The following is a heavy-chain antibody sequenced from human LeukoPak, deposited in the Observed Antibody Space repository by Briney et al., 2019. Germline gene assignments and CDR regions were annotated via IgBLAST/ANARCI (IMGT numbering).Heavy chain of an antibody. J-gene: IGHJ4*02. D-gene: IGHD3-10*01. CDR1: GFTFTSFG. CDR2: ISAYNGDK. CDR3: ARSPALLWFGESSSTDYFDY. Sequence: ASVKVSCTASGFTFTSFGISWVRQAPGQGLEWMGWISAYNGDKNSAQKFQGRVTMTTDTSTSTAYMELRSLRSDDTAVYFCARSPALLWFGESSSTDYFDYWGQGTLVTVSS. V-gene: IGHV1-18*01.